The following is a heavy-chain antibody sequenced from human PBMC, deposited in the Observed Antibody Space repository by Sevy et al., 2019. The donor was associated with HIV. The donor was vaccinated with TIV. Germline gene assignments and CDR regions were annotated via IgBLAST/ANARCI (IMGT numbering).Heavy chain of an antibody. CDR1: GGSISSYY. Sequence: SETLSLTCTVSGGSISSYYWNWIRQSPGKGLEWIGYIYYTGSTNYNPCLKSRVTISVDTSKNQFSLKLTSVTAADTAVYYCARELISGRYYGMDVWGQGTTVTVSS. V-gene: IGHV4-59*01. CDR3: ARELISGRYYGMDV. J-gene: IGHJ6*02. D-gene: IGHD6-19*01. CDR2: IYYTGST.